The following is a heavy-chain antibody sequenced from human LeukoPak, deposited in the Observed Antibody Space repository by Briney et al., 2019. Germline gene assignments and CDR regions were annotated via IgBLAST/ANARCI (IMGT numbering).Heavy chain of an antibody. D-gene: IGHD5-18*01. Sequence: GGSLRLSCTASGFTFSDYNMNWVRQAPGKGLEWISYISSRSSTIYYADSVKGRFTISRDNAQNSLHLQMNSLRDKDTAVYYCARDVDTGLVTPPLDYWGQGTLVTVSS. CDR3: ARDVDTGLVTPPLDY. J-gene: IGHJ4*02. CDR2: ISSRSSTI. CDR1: GFTFSDYN. V-gene: IGHV3-48*02.